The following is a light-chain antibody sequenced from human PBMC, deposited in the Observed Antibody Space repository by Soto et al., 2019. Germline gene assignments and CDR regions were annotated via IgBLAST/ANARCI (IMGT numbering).Light chain of an antibody. CDR1: QGISSY. V-gene: IGKV1-39*01. Sequence: DIQMTQSPSSLSASVGDRVTITCRASQGISSYLNWYQQKPGKAPKLLIYAASSLQSGVPSRFSGSGSGTYFTLTISSLQPEYFATYYCQHSYSPLTFGGGTKVEIK. J-gene: IGKJ4*01. CDR3: QHSYSPLT. CDR2: AAS.